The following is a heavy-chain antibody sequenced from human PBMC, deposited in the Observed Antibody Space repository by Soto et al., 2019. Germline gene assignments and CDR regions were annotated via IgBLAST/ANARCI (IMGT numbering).Heavy chain of an antibody. J-gene: IGHJ4*02. CDR2: INSDGSST. CDR3: GRGASGSYRLDY. V-gene: IGHV3-74*01. CDR1: GFTFSSYW. D-gene: IGHD3-10*01. Sequence: EVQLVESGGGLVQPGESLRLSCAASGFTFSSYWMHWVRQAPGKGLVWVSRINSDGSSTNYADSVKGQFTISRDNAKNTRYLQMNSLRAEDTAVYYCGRGASGSYRLDYWGQGTLVTVSS.